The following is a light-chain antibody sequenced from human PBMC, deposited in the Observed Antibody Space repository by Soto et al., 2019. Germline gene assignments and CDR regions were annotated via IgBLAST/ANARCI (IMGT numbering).Light chain of an antibody. J-gene: IGLJ2*01. V-gene: IGLV2-8*01. CDR3: CSYAGSNVI. CDR2: EVS. CDR1: SSDVGGYDY. Sequence: QSVLTQPPSASGSPGQSVTISCTGTSSDVGGYDYVSWYQHHPGKVPKLMIYEVSERPSGVPDRFSGSKSGNTASLTVSGLQAEDEADYFCCSYAGSNVIFGGGTQLTVL.